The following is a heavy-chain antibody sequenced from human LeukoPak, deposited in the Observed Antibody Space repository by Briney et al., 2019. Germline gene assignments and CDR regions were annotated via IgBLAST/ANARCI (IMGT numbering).Heavy chain of an antibody. J-gene: IGHJ4*02. D-gene: IGHD5-18*01. CDR2: ICTSEST. CDR3: ARSPTKRVTEDY. Sequence: SETLSLTCTVSGDSISSGSYYWSWIRQPAGKGLEWIGRICTSESTNYNPSLKSRVTISADTSKNQFSLKLSSVTAADTAVYYCARSPTKRVTEDYWGQGTLVTVSS. CDR1: GDSISSGSYY. V-gene: IGHV4-61*02.